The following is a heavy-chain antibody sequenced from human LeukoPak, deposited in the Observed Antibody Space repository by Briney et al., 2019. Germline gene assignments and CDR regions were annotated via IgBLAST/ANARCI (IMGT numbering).Heavy chain of an antibody. CDR3: AREGPVVRGSEVDY. D-gene: IGHD4-23*01. V-gene: IGHV3-48*02. CDR2: ISSSGKTI. CDR1: GFTFSAYP. J-gene: IGHJ4*02. Sequence: GGSLRLSCAASGFTFSAYPMNWVHQAPGKGLEWVSYISSSGKTIYYADSVKGRFAISRDNAKNSLYLQLNSLRDEDTAVYYYAREGPVVRGSEVDYWGQGTLVTVSS.